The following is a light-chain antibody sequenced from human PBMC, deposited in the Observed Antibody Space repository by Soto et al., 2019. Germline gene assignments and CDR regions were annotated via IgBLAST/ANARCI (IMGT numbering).Light chain of an antibody. Sequence: QSALTQPASVSGSPGQSITISCTGTSSDVGGYNYVSWYQQHPVKAPKLIIYDVTNRPSGVSDRFSGSKSANTASLTISGLQADDEADYYCSSYTSSSTPYVFGTGTKLTVL. V-gene: IGLV2-14*01. CDR2: DVT. CDR1: SSDVGGYNY. CDR3: SSYTSSSTPYV. J-gene: IGLJ1*01.